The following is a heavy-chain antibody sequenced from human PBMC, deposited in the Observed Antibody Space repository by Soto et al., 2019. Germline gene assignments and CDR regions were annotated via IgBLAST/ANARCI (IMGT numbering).Heavy chain of an antibody. Sequence: GGSLRLSCAASGFTFSSYSMNWVRQAPGKGLEWVSSISSSSSYIYYADSVKGRFTISRDNAKNSLYLQMNSLRAEDTAVYYCATPKDPSGSYYHYYGMDVWGQGTTVTVS. CDR3: ATPKDPSGSYYHYYGMDV. J-gene: IGHJ6*02. CDR1: GFTFSSYS. CDR2: ISSSSSYI. D-gene: IGHD3-10*01. V-gene: IGHV3-21*01.